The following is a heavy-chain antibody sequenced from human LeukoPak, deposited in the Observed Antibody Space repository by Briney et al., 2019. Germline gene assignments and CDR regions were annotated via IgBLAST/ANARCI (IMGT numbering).Heavy chain of an antibody. CDR1: GFNFSMYW. D-gene: IGHD3-10*01. J-gene: IGHJ4*02. V-gene: IGHV3-7*01. Sequence: GGSLRLSCAASGFNFSMYWMTWVHQVPGKGLEWVANIKEDGSEIYYVDAVKGRFSISRDNAKTSLYLQMNNLSVADTAVYYCVTDQTGRHPYFFDYWGQGTLVTVSS. CDR3: VTDQTGRHPYFFDY. CDR2: IKEDGSEI.